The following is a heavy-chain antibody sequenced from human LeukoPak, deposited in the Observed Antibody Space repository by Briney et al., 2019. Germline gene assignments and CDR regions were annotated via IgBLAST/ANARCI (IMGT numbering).Heavy chain of an antibody. V-gene: IGHV1-69*13. CDR2: IIPIFGRA. D-gene: IGHD2-2*01. CDR3: ADLVYCSSSSCYEPFNQT. Sequence: ASVKVSCKASGYIFTGYYMHWVRQAPGQGLEWMGGIIPIFGRANYAQKFQGRVTITADDSTSTAYMELSSLRSEDTAVYYCADLVYCSSSSCYEPFNQTWGQGTLVTVSP. J-gene: IGHJ4*02. CDR1: GYIFTGYY.